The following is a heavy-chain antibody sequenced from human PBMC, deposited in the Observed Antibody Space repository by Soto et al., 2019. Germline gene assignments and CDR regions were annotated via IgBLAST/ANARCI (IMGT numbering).Heavy chain of an antibody. CDR1: GGSISSSNW. CDR2: IYHSGST. D-gene: IGHD3-22*01. J-gene: IGHJ4*02. V-gene: IGHV4-4*02. CDR3: ARGPYSDSGGYYFF. Sequence: SETLSLTCAVSGGSISSSNWWSWVRQPPGKGLEWIGEIYHSGSTNYNPSLKSRVTISVDTSKNQFSLNLRSVTAADTAVYYCARGPYSDSGGYYFFWGQGTLVTVSS.